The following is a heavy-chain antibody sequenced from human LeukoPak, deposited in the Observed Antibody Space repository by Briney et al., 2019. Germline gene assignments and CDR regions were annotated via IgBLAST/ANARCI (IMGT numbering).Heavy chain of an antibody. V-gene: IGHV3-33*01. D-gene: IGHD2-15*01. J-gene: IGHJ4*02. CDR1: GFTFSSYV. CDR2: IWYDGSNK. CDR3: ASTHCSGGSCYPYYFDY. Sequence: SRGSLRLSCAAPGFTFSSYVMHWVRQAPGKRLEWVAVIWYDGSNKYYADSVKGRFTISRDNSKTTLYLQMNSLRAEDTAVYYCASTHCSGGSCYPYYFDYWGQGTLVTVSS.